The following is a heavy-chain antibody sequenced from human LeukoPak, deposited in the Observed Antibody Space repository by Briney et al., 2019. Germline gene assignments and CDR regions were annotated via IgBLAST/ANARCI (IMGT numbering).Heavy chain of an antibody. CDR1: GDSINSGTYY. J-gene: IGHJ2*01. Sequence: SETLSLTCTVSGDSINSGTYYWTWIRQPAGRGLEWIGRTSTSGTTNYDPSLKSRVTISVDTSKNQFSLRLSSVTAADTAVYYCARGCRDGYSNYWYFDIWGQGTLVTVSS. V-gene: IGHV4-61*02. CDR2: TSTSGTT. CDR3: ARGCRDGYSNYWYFDI. D-gene: IGHD5-24*01.